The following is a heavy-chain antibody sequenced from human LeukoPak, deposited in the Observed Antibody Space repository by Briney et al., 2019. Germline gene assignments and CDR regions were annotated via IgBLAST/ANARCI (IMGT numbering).Heavy chain of an antibody. J-gene: IGHJ3*01. CDR3: ARQAYSSGHDDFDF. CDR2: IYPGDSDT. D-gene: IGHD6-19*01. Sequence: GESLKISCKASGYSFTSYWIGWVRQMPGKGLEWMGIIYPGDSDTRYSPSFQGQVTISADKSISTAYLQWSSLKASDTAMYFCARQAYSSGHDDFDFWVQGTMVTVSS. V-gene: IGHV5-51*01. CDR1: GYSFTSYW.